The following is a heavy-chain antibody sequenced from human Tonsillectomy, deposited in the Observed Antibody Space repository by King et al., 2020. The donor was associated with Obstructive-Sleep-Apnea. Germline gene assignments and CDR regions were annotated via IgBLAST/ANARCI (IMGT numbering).Heavy chain of an antibody. CDR3: ARDGHPPFQIVVVPRPVDY. J-gene: IGHJ4*02. CDR2: IRSSVSTI. CDR1: GFTFSDYY. Sequence: VQLVESGGGLVKPGGSLRLSCAASGFTFSDYYMSWIRQAPGKGLEWVSYIRSSVSTIYYADSVKGRFTISRDNAKNSLYLQMNSLRAEDTAVYYCARDGHPPFQIVVVPRPVDYWGQGTLVTVSS. D-gene: IGHD2-2*01. V-gene: IGHV3-11*01.